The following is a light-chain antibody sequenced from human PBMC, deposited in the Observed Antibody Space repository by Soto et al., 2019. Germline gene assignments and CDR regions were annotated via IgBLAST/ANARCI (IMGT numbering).Light chain of an antibody. Sequence: EIVLTQSPATLSLSPGERATLSCRASQSISIYLAWYQQKPDQAPRLLIYDASNRATGIPARFSGSGSGTDFPLTISSLEPEDFAVYYCHQRSTWPFTFGPGTKVDIK. CDR2: DAS. V-gene: IGKV3-11*01. CDR1: QSISIY. CDR3: HQRSTWPFT. J-gene: IGKJ3*01.